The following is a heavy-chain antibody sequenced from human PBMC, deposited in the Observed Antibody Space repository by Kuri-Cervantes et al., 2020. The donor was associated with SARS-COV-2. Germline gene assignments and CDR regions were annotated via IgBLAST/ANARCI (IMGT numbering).Heavy chain of an antibody. Sequence: GGSLRLSCTASGFTFGAYAMSWVRQAPGKGLEWVGFIRSKAYGGTTEYAASVKGRFTISRDDSKSIAYLQMNSLKTEDTAVYYCTTALVDATFGGWGQGTLVTVSS. CDR3: TTALVDATFGG. CDR1: GFTFGAYA. V-gene: IGHV3-49*04. CDR2: IRSKAYGGTT. D-gene: IGHD2-15*01. J-gene: IGHJ4*02.